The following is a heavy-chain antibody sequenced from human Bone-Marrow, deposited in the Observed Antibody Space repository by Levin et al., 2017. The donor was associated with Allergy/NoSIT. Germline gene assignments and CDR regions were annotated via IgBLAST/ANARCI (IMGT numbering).Heavy chain of an antibody. J-gene: IGHJ4*02. CDR1: GGSISSDTYY. CDR2: INYSGST. D-gene: IGHD3-9*01. V-gene: IGHV4-39*01. Sequence: PSETLSLTCTVSGGSISSDTYYWGWIRQPPGKGLEWIGSINYSGSTYYTPSLKSRVTISVDTSKNQFSLKMSSVTAADTAVFYCARHERFDWLLNPPHYWGQGTLVTVSP. CDR3: ARHERFDWLLNPPHY.